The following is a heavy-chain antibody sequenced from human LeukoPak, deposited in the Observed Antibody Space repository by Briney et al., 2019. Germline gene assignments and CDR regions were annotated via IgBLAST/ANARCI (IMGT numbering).Heavy chain of an antibody. CDR3: ARAMRSGYDY. V-gene: IGHV3-48*02. CDR1: GFTLSNYG. CDR2: ISSSSDAI. D-gene: IGHD5-12*01. J-gene: IGHJ4*02. Sequence: GESLRLSCAASGFTLSNYGMNWVRQAPGKRLEWVSYISSSSDAIYYADSVKGRFTISRDNAENSLYLQLNSLRDEDTAVYYCARAMRSGYDYWGQGTLVTVSS.